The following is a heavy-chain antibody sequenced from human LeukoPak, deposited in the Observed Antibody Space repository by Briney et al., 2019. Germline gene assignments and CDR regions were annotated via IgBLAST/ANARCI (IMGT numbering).Heavy chain of an antibody. Sequence: AGRSLRLSCAASGFTFDDYAMHWVRQAPGKGLEWVSGISWNSGSIVYADSVKGRFTISRDNAKNSLYLKMNSLRAEDTALYYCAKDGAYCGGDCYSGWFDPWGQGTLVTVSS. CDR1: GFTFDDYA. CDR3: AKDGAYCGGDCYSGWFDP. D-gene: IGHD2-21*02. V-gene: IGHV3-9*01. CDR2: ISWNSGSI. J-gene: IGHJ5*02.